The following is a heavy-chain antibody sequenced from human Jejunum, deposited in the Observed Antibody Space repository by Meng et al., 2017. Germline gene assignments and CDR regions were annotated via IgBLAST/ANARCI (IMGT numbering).Heavy chain of an antibody. CDR3: AGGLRSPYYYYGMYV. D-gene: IGHD2-15*01. V-gene: IGHV3-11*01. J-gene: IGHJ6*02. Sequence: GESPKIFCVASGFTFSDYHMSWIRQAPGKGLEWVSYTSSSANVIYYADSVKGRFTISRDNARNSLYLQMDSLRAEDMDVYYCAGGLRSPYYYYGMYVWGQGTTVTVSS. CDR2: TSSSANVI. CDR1: GFTFSDYH.